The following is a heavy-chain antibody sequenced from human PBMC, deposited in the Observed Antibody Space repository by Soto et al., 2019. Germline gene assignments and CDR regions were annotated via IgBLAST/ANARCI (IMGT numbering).Heavy chain of an antibody. D-gene: IGHD1-26*01. Sequence: QPGGSLRLSCAASGFTFSSYAMHWVRQAPGKGLEWVAVISYDGSNKYYADSVKGRFTISRDNSKNTLYLQMNSLRAEDTAVYYCACVGATPLYWGQGTLLTVSS. J-gene: IGHJ4*02. CDR1: GFTFSSYA. CDR2: ISYDGSNK. CDR3: ACVGATPLY. V-gene: IGHV3-30-3*01.